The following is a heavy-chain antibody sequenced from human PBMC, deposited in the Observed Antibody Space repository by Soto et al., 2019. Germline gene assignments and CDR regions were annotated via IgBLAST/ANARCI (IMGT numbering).Heavy chain of an antibody. CDR1: GGSFSGYY. CDR3: ARGRNTYYYDRRGYYYRMFDY. CDR2: INHSGST. D-gene: IGHD3-22*01. J-gene: IGHJ4*02. Sequence: SETLSLTCAVYGGSFSGYYWSWIRQPPGKGLEWIGEINHSGSTNYNPSLKSRVTISVDTSKNQFSLKLSSVTAADTAVYYCARGRNTYYYDRRGYYYRMFDYWGQGTLVTVSS. V-gene: IGHV4-34*01.